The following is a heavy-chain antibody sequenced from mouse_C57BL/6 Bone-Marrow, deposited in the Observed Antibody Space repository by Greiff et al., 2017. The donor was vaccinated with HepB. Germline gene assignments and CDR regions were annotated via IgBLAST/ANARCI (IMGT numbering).Heavy chain of an antibody. D-gene: IGHD3-2*02. CDR2: IDHENGDT. Sequence: EVQLQQSGAELVRPGASVKLSCTASGFNIKDDYMHWVKQRPEQGLEWIGWIDHENGDTEYASKFQGKATITADTSSNPAYLQLSSLTSEDTAVYYCTTCRQLRLFAYWGQGTLVTVAA. CDR1: GFNIKDDY. J-gene: IGHJ3*01. V-gene: IGHV14-4*01. CDR3: TTCRQLRLFAY.